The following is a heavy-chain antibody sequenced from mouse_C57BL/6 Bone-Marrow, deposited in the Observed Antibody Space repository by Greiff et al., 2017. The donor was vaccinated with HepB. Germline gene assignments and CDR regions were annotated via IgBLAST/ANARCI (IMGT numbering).Heavy chain of an antibody. Sequence: VQLQQSGAELVRPGASVKLSCTASGFNIKDDYMHWVKQRPEQGLEWIGWIDPENGDTEYASKFQGKATITADTSSNTAYLQLSSLTSEDTAVYYCTRGRFDYWGQGTTLTVSS. J-gene: IGHJ2*01. CDR1: GFNIKDDY. CDR2: IDPENGDT. CDR3: TRGRFDY. V-gene: IGHV14-4*01.